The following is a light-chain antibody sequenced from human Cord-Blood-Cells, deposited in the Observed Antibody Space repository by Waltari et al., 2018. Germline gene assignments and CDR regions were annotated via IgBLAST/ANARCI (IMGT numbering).Light chain of an antibody. CDR3: CSYAGSSTYV. CDR2: EGS. CDR1: SSDVGTYNL. V-gene: IGLV2-23*01. J-gene: IGLJ1*01. Sequence: QSALTQPASVSGSPGHSLTISCTGTSSDVGTYNLVTWYQQHPGKAPKRMIYEGSKRPSGVSNRFSGSKSGNTASLTISGLQAEDDADYYCCSYAGSSTYVFGTGTKVTVL.